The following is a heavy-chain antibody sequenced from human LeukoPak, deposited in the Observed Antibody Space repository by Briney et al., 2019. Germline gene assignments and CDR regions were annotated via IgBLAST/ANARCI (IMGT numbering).Heavy chain of an antibody. CDR3: AKAPVVVAAYNWFDP. V-gene: IGHV3-23*01. CDR1: GFTFSSYA. CDR2: ISGSGGST. D-gene: IGHD2-15*01. Sequence: GGSLRLSCAASGFTFSSYAMSWVRQAPGKGLEWVSAISGSGGSTNYADSVKGRFTISRDNSKNTLYLQMNSLRAEDTAVYYCAKAPVVVAAYNWFDPWGQGTLVTVSS. J-gene: IGHJ5*02.